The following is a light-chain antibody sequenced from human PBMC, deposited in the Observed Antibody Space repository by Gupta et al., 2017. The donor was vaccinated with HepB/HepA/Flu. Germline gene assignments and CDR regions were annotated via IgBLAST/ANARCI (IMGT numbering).Light chain of an antibody. V-gene: IGKV4-1*01. Sequence: DIVMTQSPESLAVSVGERATINCKSSQSVLNRSNNKNYLAWYQQKPGQPPKLLIYWASTRGSGVPVRFSGSGSGTDFTLTISSLQAEDVAVYYCQQYYTTLLTFSQGTKVEIK. CDR3: QQYYTTLLT. CDR1: QSVLNRSNNKNY. J-gene: IGKJ1*01. CDR2: WAS.